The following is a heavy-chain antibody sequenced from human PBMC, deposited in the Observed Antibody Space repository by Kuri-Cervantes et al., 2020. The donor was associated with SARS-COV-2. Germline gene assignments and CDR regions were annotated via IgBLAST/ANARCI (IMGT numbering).Heavy chain of an antibody. CDR3: AKVETASLDY. D-gene: IGHD3-3*01. J-gene: IGHJ4*02. CDR2: INSDGSST. CDR1: GFTFSSYW. Sequence: GESLKISCAASGFTFSSYWMHWVRQAPGKGLVWVSRINSDGSSTSYADSVKGRFTISRDNAKNTLYLQMNSLRAKDTAVYYCAKVETASLDYWGQGTLVTVSS. V-gene: IGHV3-74*01.